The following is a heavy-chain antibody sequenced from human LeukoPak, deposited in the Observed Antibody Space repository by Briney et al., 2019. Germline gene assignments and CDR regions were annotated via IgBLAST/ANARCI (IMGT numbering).Heavy chain of an antibody. CDR3: ARPMVRGVRPYYYYGMDV. CDR1: GYTFTSYA. D-gene: IGHD3-10*01. CDR2: INAGNGNT. V-gene: IGHV1-3*01. Sequence: ASVKVSCKASGYTFTSYAMHRVRQAPGQRLEWMGWINAGNGNTKYSQKFQGRVTITRDTSASTAYMELSSLRSEDTAVYYCARPMVRGVRPYYYYGMDVWGQGTTVTVSS. J-gene: IGHJ6*02.